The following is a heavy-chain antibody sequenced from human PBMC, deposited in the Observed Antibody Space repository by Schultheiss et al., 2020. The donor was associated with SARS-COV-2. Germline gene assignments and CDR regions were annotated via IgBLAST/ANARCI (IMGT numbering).Heavy chain of an antibody. Sequence: SETLSLTCTVSGGSISSYYWGWIRQPPGKGLEWIGSIYYSGSTYYNPSLKSRVTISVDTSKNQFSLKLSSVTAADTAVYYCARASDGSCYPPPPYYYYYMDVWGKGTTVTVSS. CDR3: ARASDGSCYPPPPYYYYYMDV. J-gene: IGHJ6*03. CDR2: IYYSGST. D-gene: IGHD3-10*01. CDR1: GGSISSYY. V-gene: IGHV4-39*07.